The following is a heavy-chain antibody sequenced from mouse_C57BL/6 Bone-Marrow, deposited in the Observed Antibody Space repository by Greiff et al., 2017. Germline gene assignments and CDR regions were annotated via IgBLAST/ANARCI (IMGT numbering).Heavy chain of an antibody. CDR1: GYTFTTYP. J-gene: IGHJ1*03. D-gene: IGHD2-10*02. CDR3: ARSISFFCYFDD. Sequence: QVQLQQSGAELVKPGASVKMSCKASGYTFTTYPIEWVKQNHGKSLEWIGNFHPYNGDTKYNEKFKGKATLTGEKSSNTVYLELSRLTSDASAVYYCARSISFFCYFDDWGTGTTVTVAS. CDR2: FHPYNGDT. V-gene: IGHV1-47*01.